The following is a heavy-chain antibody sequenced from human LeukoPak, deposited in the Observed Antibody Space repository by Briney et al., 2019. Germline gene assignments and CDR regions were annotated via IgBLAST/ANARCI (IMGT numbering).Heavy chain of an antibody. J-gene: IGHJ4*02. CDR1: GFSFSKYW. CDR3: ARDFDMGITPGDDFDF. D-gene: IGHD3-9*01. Sequence: GGSLRLSFAASGFSFSKYWMHWVRQTRGEGLVWVARIKEDGTYTSYADYVKGRFTISRDNARNTVFLQMNSLRAEDTAVYYCARDFDMGITPGDDFDFWGQGTLVTVSS. V-gene: IGHV3-74*01. CDR2: IKEDGTYT.